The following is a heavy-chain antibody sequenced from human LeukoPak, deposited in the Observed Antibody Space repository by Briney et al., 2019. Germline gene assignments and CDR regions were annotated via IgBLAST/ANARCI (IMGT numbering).Heavy chain of an antibody. CDR1: GFTFSSYA. D-gene: IGHD3-22*01. J-gene: IGHJ4*02. V-gene: IGHV3-23*01. Sequence: GGSLRLSCAASGFTFSSYAMSWVRQAPGKGLEWVSAISGSGDSTHNADSVKGRFTISRDNSKNTLYLQMNSLRAEDTAVYYCAKDSYDSSGHDYFDYWGQGTLVTVSS. CDR2: ISGSGDST. CDR3: AKDSYDSSGHDYFDY.